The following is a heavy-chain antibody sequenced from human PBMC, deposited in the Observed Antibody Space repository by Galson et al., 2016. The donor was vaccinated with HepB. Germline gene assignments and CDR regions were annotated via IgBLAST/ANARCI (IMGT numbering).Heavy chain of an antibody. CDR3: VKVRGSGRPFYFQY. Sequence: SLRLSCAASGFTVSSYYMSWVRQAPGKGLEWVSDISPSGGVAYYADSVEGRFTTSRDNSRNTLYLEMDRLRVEDTALYYCVKVRGSGRPFYFQYWGQGTLVTVSS. D-gene: IGHD3-10*01. J-gene: IGHJ4*02. V-gene: IGHV3-23*01. CDR1: GFTVSSYY. CDR2: ISPSGGVA.